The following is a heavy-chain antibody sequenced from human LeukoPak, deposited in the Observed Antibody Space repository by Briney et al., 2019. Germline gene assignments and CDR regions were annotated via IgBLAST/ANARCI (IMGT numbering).Heavy chain of an antibody. J-gene: IGHJ4*02. D-gene: IGHD2/OR15-2a*01. V-gene: IGHV6-1*01. Sequence: SQTLSLTCAISGDTVSGNSAVAWNSLRQFPSRGREWLGRTYYSYKWNDDYAVSVKSRITINPDTSKNQFSLHLNSVTPEDTAVYYCARGRNSGFDYWGQGTLVTVSS. CDR1: GDTVSGNSAVA. CDR3: ARGRNSGFDY. CDR2: TYYSYKWND.